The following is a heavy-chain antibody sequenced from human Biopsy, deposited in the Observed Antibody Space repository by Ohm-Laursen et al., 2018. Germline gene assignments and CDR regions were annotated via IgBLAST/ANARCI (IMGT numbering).Heavy chain of an antibody. CDR2: IFYSANT. V-gene: IGHV4-31*02. D-gene: IGHD5-12*01. J-gene: IGHJ4*02. CDR1: GVSINGGRSY. CDR3: ARLGSGDYFPTFFDF. Sequence: TLSLTCTVSGVSINGGRSYWNWTRHHPGKGLEWIGDIFYSANTYYNPSLKSRVTISVDTSKNQFSLKLSSVTAADTAVYYCARLGSGDYFPTFFDFWGQGALVTVSS.